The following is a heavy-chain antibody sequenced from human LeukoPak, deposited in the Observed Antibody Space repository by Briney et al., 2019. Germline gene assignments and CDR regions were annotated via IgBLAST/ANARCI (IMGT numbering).Heavy chain of an antibody. V-gene: IGHV3-21*01. CDR1: GFTFVTYT. CDR2: ISSSGGII. Sequence: GGXXXXSCAASGFTFVTYTMNWVRQAPGKGLEWVSSISSSGGIIYYADSVTGRYTISRDNTKNSLYLQMNSLRAEDTAVYYCSRGGIRESGGWSGYWGLGTLVTVSS. CDR3: SRGGIRESGGWSGY. J-gene: IGHJ4*02. D-gene: IGHD6-19*01.